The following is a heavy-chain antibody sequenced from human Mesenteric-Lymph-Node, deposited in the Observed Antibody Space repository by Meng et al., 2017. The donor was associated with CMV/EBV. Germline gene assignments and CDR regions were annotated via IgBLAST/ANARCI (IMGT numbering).Heavy chain of an antibody. V-gene: IGHV4-4*02. J-gene: IGHJ4*02. CDR3: ARGEGAFY. CDR2: IYHSGTT. Sequence: RSLTCTVSGDSISSGNWWSWVRQPPEKGMEWIGEIYHSGTTNYNPSLKSRVIISVDKSKNQFSLNLKSVTAADTAVYYCARGEGAFYWGQGTLVTVSS. CDR1: GDSISSGNW.